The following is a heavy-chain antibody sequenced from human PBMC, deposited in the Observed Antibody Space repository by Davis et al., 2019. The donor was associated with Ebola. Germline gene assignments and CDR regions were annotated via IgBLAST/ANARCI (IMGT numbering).Heavy chain of an antibody. Sequence: ASVKVSCKASGYTFTSYAMHWVRQAPGQRLEWMGWIKAATGNTKYSQKFQGRVTITRDTPASTAYMEVSSLRSEDTAIYYFAREKAISSDLYYGMDVWGQGTTVTVSS. V-gene: IGHV1-3*01. J-gene: IGHJ6*02. CDR1: GYTFTSYA. D-gene: IGHD3-10*02. CDR2: IKAATGNT. CDR3: AREKAISSDLYYGMDV.